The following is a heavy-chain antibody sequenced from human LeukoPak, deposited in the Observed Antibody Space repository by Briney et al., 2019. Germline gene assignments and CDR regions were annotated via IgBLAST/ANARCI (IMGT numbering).Heavy chain of an antibody. J-gene: IGHJ4*02. CDR1: GYTLTELS. V-gene: IGHV1-24*01. CDR2: FDPEDGET. D-gene: IGHD6-13*01. Sequence: ASVKVSCKVSGYTLTELSMHWVRRAPGKGLEWMGGFDPEDGETIYAQKFQGRVTMTEDTSTDTAYMELSSLRSEDTAVYYCATGYSSSWDVSNYYFDYWGQGTLVTVSS. CDR3: ATGYSSSWDVSNYYFDY.